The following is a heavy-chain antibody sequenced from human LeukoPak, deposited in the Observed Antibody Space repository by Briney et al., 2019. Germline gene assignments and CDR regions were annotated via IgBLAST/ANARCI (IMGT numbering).Heavy chain of an antibody. CDR3: AKDPTHYRVWDYYETIGLSY. Sequence: GGSLRLSCAASGFTVTSYAMNWVRQAPGKGLEWVATISTSGGSTYYADFVKGRFTISRDNSKSTLYLQMNSLRAEDTAVYYCAKDPTHYRVWDYYETIGLSYWGQGTLVTVSS. D-gene: IGHD3-22*01. V-gene: IGHV3-23*01. CDR2: ISTSGGST. CDR1: GFTVTSYA. J-gene: IGHJ4*02.